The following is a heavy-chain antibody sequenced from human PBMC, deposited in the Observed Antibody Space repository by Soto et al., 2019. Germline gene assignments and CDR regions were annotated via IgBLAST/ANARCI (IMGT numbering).Heavy chain of an antibody. V-gene: IGHV3-48*02. CDR1: GYSFSRYT. CDR2: IGFGTTTI. CDR3: ARDHLFALDY. J-gene: IGHJ4*02. Sequence: EVELVESGGGLVQPGGSLRLSCAASGYSFSRYTMNWVRQAPGKGLEWVSYIGFGTTTIYYADSVKGRFTISRDNAKNSLYLQMNSLRDEDTAVYYCARDHLFALDYWGQGTLVTVSS.